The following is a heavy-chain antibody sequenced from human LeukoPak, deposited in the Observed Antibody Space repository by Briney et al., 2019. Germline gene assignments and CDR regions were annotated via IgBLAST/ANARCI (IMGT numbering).Heavy chain of an antibody. Sequence: GGSLRLSCAASGFTFSSYAMSWVRQAPGKGLEWVSAISGSGGSTYYADSVKGRFTISRDNSKNTLYLQMNSLRAEDTAVYYCAKNPPSMITFGGVIVGDYYFDYWGQGTLVTVSS. V-gene: IGHV3-23*01. CDR2: ISGSGGST. D-gene: IGHD3-16*02. J-gene: IGHJ4*02. CDR1: GFTFSSYA. CDR3: AKNPPSMITFGGVIVGDYYFDY.